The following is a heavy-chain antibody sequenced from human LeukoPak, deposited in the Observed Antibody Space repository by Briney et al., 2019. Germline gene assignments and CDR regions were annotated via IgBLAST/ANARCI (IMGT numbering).Heavy chain of an antibody. J-gene: IGHJ4*02. V-gene: IGHV3-21*01. Sequence: PGGSLRLSCAASGLTFSSYTMIWVRQAPGKGLEWVSSISSSSSYIYYADSVKGRFTISRDNAKNSLYLQMNSLRAEDTAVYYCARGGEDIVVVPAAEPFDYWGQGTLVTVSS. CDR2: ISSSSSYI. CDR3: ARGGEDIVVVPAAEPFDY. CDR1: GLTFSSYT. D-gene: IGHD2-2*01.